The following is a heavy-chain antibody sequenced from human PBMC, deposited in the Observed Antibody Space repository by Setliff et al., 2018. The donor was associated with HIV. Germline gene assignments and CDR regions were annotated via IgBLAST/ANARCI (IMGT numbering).Heavy chain of an antibody. CDR1: GGSFSGHY. D-gene: IGHD1-1*01. Sequence: LTCAVYGGSFSGHYWSWIRQSPRLGLEWIGDISDSGSITYNPSLKSRVAISVDTSKNQFSLKLLSVTAADTAVYFCARTRALQSDNWSPFDKWGQGSLVTVSS. CDR2: ISDSGSI. V-gene: IGHV4-34*01. CDR3: ARTRALQSDNWSPFDK. J-gene: IGHJ4*02.